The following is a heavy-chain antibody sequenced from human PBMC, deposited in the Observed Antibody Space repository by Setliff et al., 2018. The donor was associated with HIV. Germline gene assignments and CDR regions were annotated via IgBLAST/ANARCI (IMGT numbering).Heavy chain of an antibody. Sequence: GGSLRLSCAASGFTFSVYYMTWIRQAPGKGLEWISYISGSGSTIYYADSVKGRFTISRDNAKNSLYLQMNSLRAEDTAVYYCARPLDFYCRGGGCRGYNYYYMDAWGKGTTVTVSS. D-gene: IGHD2-15*01. J-gene: IGHJ6*03. CDR1: GFTFSVYY. CDR2: ISGSGSTI. V-gene: IGHV3-11*04. CDR3: ARPLDFYCRGGGCRGYNYYYMDA.